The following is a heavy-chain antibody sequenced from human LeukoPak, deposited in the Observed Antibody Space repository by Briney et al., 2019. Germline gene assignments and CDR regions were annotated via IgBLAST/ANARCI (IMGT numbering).Heavy chain of an antibody. CDR1: GGSISTYY. D-gene: IGHD6-19*01. V-gene: IGHV4-4*07. CDR3: ARDQGSGWYDY. CDR2: ISSSGTT. J-gene: IGHJ4*02. Sequence: SETLSLTCTVSGGSISTYYWSWMRQPAGKGLEWIGRISSSGTTNYNPSLKSRVTMSLDRPKNQFSLKLSSVTAADTAVYYCARDQGSGWYDYWGQGTLVTASS.